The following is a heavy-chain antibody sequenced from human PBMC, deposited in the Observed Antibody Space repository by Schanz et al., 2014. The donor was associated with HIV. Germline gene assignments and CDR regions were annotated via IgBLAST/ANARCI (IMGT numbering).Heavy chain of an antibody. CDR3: VRRGAGDQPPFFDY. CDR2: IYYSGST. CDR1: GGSIRSSTYY. J-gene: IGHJ4*02. V-gene: IGHV4-39*01. Sequence: QLQLQESGPGLVKPSETLSLTCTVSGGSIRSSTYYWGWIRQPPGKGLEWIGSIYYSGSTYYNPSRKSRVTMSVDTSTSQLSLKLTPVTVADTAVFYCVRRGAGDQPPFFDYWGQGTLVTVSS. D-gene: IGHD2-2*01.